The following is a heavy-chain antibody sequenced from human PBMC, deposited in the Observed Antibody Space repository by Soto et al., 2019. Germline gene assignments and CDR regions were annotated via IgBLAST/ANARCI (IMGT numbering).Heavy chain of an antibody. J-gene: IGHJ6*03. CDR2: INSDGSST. CDR3: ARLGDYYYMDV. CDR1: GFTFSSYW. V-gene: IGHV3-74*01. Sequence: PGGSLRLSCAASGFTFSSYWMHWVRQAPGKGLVWVSRINSDGSSTSYADSVKGRFTISRDNAKNTLYLQMNSLRAEDTAVYYCARLGDYYYMDVWGQGTTVTVSS. D-gene: IGHD1-26*01.